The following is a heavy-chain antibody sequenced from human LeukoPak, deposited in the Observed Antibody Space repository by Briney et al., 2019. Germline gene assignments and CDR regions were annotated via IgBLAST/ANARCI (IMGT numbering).Heavy chain of an antibody. V-gene: IGHV3-7*01. CDR2: IKPDGSEK. J-gene: IGHJ3*02. D-gene: IGHD1-26*01. Sequence: GGSLRLSCEGSGFTFSNYWMTWVRQAPGKGLEWVANIKPDGSEKHYVDSVEGRFTISRDNAKNSLYLQMNSLRAEDTAVYYCAREGDIVGARSGFEAFDIWGQGTMVTVSS. CDR3: AREGDIVGARSGFEAFDI. CDR1: GFTFSNYW.